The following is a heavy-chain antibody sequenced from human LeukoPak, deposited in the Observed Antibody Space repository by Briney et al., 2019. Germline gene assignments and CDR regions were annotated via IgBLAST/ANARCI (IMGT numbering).Heavy chain of an antibody. CDR2: INPNSGGT. Sequence: SVKVSCKASGYTLTGYYMHWVRQAPGQGLEWMGWINPNSGGTNYAQKFQGRVTMTRATSISTAYMELSRLRSDDTAVYYCARVYNIADHFDYWGQGTLVTVSS. V-gene: IGHV1-2*02. J-gene: IGHJ4*02. D-gene: IGHD6-13*01. CDR3: ARVYNIADHFDY. CDR1: GYTLTGYY.